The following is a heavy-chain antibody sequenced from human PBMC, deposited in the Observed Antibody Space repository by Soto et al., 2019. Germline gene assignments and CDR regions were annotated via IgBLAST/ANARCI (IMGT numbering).Heavy chain of an antibody. CDR1: GYTFTSYG. J-gene: IGHJ5*02. CDR2: ISAYNGNT. CDR3: ARVMGYYGSGSKLEGGSVSWFDP. V-gene: IGHV1-18*01. Sequence: GASVKVSCKASGYTFTSYGISWVRQAPGQGLEWMGWISAYNGNTNYAQKLQGRVTMTTDTSTSTAYMELRSLRSDDTAVYYCARVMGYYGSGSKLEGGSVSWFDPWGQGTLVTVSS. D-gene: IGHD3-10*01.